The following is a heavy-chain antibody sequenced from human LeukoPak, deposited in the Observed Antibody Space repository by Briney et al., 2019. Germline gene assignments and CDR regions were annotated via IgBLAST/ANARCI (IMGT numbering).Heavy chain of an antibody. CDR1: GGSISSFY. J-gene: IGHJ4*02. CDR2: IHYSGTT. V-gene: IGHV4-59*08. Sequence: PSETLSLTCTVSGGSISSFYWSWIRQPPGKGLEWIGYIHYSGTTNYNPSLKSRVTISVDASKNQFSLNLSSVTAADTAVYYCARHPPYGSRSWGAYYFDHWGQGNLVTVSS. CDR3: ARHPPYGSRSWGAYYFDH. D-gene: IGHD3-10*01.